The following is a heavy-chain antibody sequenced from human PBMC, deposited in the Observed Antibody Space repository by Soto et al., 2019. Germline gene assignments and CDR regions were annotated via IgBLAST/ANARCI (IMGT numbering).Heavy chain of an antibody. Sequence: GGSLRPSCATSGFILSDCAMNWVRQAPGTGLERVSYISSSSSVIDYADSVKGRFNVSRDNARNSLYLQMNSLRAEDTAVYYCAGDLSWGSNWYYYMDVWGKGT. D-gene: IGHD7-27*01. CDR3: AGDLSWGSNWYYYMDV. V-gene: IGHV3-48*01. CDR1: GFILSDCA. J-gene: IGHJ6*03. CDR2: ISSSSSVI.